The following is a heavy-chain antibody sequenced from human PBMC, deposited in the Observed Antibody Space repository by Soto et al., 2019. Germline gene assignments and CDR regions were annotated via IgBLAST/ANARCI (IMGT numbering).Heavy chain of an antibody. CDR2: ISGSVTNT. Sequence: EVQLLESGGGLVQPGGSLRLSCAASGFTFSINTMFWVRQAPGKGLEWVSAISGSVTNTYYADSVKGRFTISRDNSKNTLYLQMNSLRAEDTAVYYCAKDSGLRGTRPSLADVWGQGTTVTVSS. CDR3: AKDSGLRGTRPSLADV. J-gene: IGHJ6*02. D-gene: IGHD1-7*01. V-gene: IGHV3-23*01. CDR1: GFTFSINT.